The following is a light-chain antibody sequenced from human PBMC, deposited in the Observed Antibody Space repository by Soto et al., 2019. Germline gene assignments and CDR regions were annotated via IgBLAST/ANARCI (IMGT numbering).Light chain of an antibody. Sequence: QSPGTLSLSPGDRATLSCRASQTVSSSYLAWYQQKPGQAPRLLIYGASNRATDIPARFSGSGSGTEFTLTISGLQSADSAVYYCQQYNNWPPRLTFGGGTKVDIK. CDR2: GAS. CDR3: QQYNNWPPRLT. J-gene: IGKJ4*01. CDR1: QTVSSSY. V-gene: IGKV3-15*01.